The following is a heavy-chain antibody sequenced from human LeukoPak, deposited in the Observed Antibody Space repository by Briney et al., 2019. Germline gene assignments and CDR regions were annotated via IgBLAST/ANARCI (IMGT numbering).Heavy chain of an antibody. Sequence: GGSLRLSCAASGFTFSSYWMSWVRQAPGKGLEWVANIKQDGSDKYYVDSVKGRFTISRNNAKNSLYLQMNSLRAEDTAVYYCRCSITMVRGVIIASYKDYWGQGTLVTVSS. J-gene: IGHJ4*02. CDR3: RCSITMVRGVIIASYKDY. CDR2: IKQDGSDK. CDR1: GFTFSSYW. D-gene: IGHD3-10*01. V-gene: IGHV3-7*01.